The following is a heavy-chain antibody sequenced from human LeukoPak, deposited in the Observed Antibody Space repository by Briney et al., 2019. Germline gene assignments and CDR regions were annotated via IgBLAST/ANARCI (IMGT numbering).Heavy chain of an antibody. CDR1: GFTFSSYE. CDR2: ISGSGSLI. J-gene: IGHJ4*02. V-gene: IGHV3-48*03. Sequence: PGGSLRLSCAASGFTFSSYEMNWVRRAPGKGLEWVSYISGSGSLIYYADSVKGRFTISRDNAKNSLYLQMNSLRVEDTAVYYCARGRYSSGWYYFDYWGQGTLVTVSS. CDR3: ARGRYSSGWYYFDY. D-gene: IGHD6-19*01.